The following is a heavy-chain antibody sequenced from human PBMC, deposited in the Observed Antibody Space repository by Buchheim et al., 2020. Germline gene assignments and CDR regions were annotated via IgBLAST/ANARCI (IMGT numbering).Heavy chain of an antibody. D-gene: IGHD3-22*01. CDR2: INHSGST. J-gene: IGHJ6*02. V-gene: IGHV4-34*01. CDR3: ARGFGYYDSSGYPLYYYYGMDV. Sequence: QVQLQQWGAGLLKPSETLSLTCAVYGGSFSGYYWSWIRQPPGKGLEWIGEINHSGSTNYNPSLKSRVTISVDTSKKQFSLKLSSVTAADTAVYYCARGFGYYDSSGYPLYYYYGMDVWGQGTT. CDR1: GGSFSGYY.